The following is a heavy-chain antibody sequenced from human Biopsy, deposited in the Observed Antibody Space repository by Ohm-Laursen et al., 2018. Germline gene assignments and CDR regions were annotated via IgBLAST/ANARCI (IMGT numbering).Heavy chain of an antibody. V-gene: IGHV4-59*08. CDR2: ISDSGST. J-gene: IGHJ4*02. D-gene: IGHD2-15*01. CDR1: GGSISSFY. CDR3: VRRGSGGRSFDH. Sequence: LSLTCAVSGGSISSFYWTWIRQPPGKGPEWIGDISDSGSTNYKPSLKSRVIISVDTSKNQFSLNLSSVTAADTAVYYCVRRGSGGRSFDHWGQGTLVTVSS.